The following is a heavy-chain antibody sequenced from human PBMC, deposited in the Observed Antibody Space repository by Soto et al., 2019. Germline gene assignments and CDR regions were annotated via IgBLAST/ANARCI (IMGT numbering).Heavy chain of an antibody. V-gene: IGHV4-38-2*02. CDR3: TREWGPSYYYDSTGFNPEY. Sequence: SETLSLTCAVSGYSISRGYYWGWIRQSPGKGLERIGCISPSGSTYYNPSLKSRVTISVDTSKNHFSLKLSSVTAADTAVYYCTREWGPSYYYDSTGFNPEYRGQGTQVTVSS. J-gene: IGHJ4*02. CDR2: ISPSGST. CDR1: GYSISRGYY. D-gene: IGHD3-22*01.